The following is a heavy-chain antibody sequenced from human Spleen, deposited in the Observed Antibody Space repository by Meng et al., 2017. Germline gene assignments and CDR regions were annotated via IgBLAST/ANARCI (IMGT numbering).Heavy chain of an antibody. CDR3: AKGISQHYFYYYAMDV. V-gene: IGHV3-33*06. CDR1: GFIFRSYA. Sequence: GESLKISCAASGFIFRSYAMHWVRQAPGKGPEWVAVIWFDGSTKYYTDSVKGRFTISRDNSKNTLYLQMNSLRAEDTAVYYCAKGISQHYFYYYAMDVWGQGTTVTVSS. J-gene: IGHJ6*02. D-gene: IGHD3-3*02. CDR2: IWFDGSTK.